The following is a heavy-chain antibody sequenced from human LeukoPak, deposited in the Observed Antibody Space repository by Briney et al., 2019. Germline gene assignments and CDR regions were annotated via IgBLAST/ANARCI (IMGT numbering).Heavy chain of an antibody. J-gene: IGHJ4*02. V-gene: IGHV1-2*02. Sequence: ASVKVSCKASGYTFTGFSIHWVRQAPGQGLEWMGWVNPNSGDTNYAQRFQGRVTMTRDTSITTASMELSRLTSDDTAVYYCARRAVSGSYYFDYWGQGTLVTVSS. CDR2: VNPNSGDT. CDR3: ARRAVSGSYYFDY. CDR1: GYTFTGFS. D-gene: IGHD1-26*01.